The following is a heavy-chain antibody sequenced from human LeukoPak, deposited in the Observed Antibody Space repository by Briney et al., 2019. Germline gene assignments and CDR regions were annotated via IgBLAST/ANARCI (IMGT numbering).Heavy chain of an antibody. J-gene: IGHJ4*02. D-gene: IGHD2-15*01. Sequence: GRSLRLSCAASGFTFSSYAMHWVRQAPGKGLEWVALISDDGSNKFYADSVKGRFTISRDNSKNTLYLQMNSLRAEDTAVYYCARANCGGSCFLIDYWGQGTLVTVSS. V-gene: IGHV3-30*04. CDR1: GFTFSSYA. CDR2: ISDDGSNK. CDR3: ARANCGGSCFLIDY.